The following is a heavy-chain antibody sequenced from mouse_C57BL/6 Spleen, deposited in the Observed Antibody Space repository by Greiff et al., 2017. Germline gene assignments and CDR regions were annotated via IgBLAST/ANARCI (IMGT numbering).Heavy chain of an antibody. J-gene: IGHJ2*01. CDR2: IDPSDSYT. CDR1: GYTFTSYW. CDR3: ERGGTTIYFDY. D-gene: IGHD1-1*01. V-gene: IGHV1-50*01. Sequence: QVQLQQSGAELVKPGASVKLSCKASGYTFTSYWMQWVKQRPGKGLEWIGEIDPSDSYTNYNQKFKGKATLTVDTSSSTAYIQHSSLTSEDSAVYYCERGGTTIYFDYWGQGTTLTVSS.